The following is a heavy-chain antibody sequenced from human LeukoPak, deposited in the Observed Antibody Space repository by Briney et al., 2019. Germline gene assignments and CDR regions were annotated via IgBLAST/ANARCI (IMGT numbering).Heavy chain of an antibody. D-gene: IGHD1-26*01. J-gene: IGHJ4*02. Sequence: GGSLRLSCAASGFTFSSYSMNWVRQAPGKGLEWVASISSSSSYTYYADSVKGRFTISRDNANNSLYLQMNSLRAEDTAVYYCARGVAGATNLIDYWGQGTLVTVSS. V-gene: IGHV3-21*01. CDR3: ARGVAGATNLIDY. CDR1: GFTFSSYS. CDR2: ISSSSSYT.